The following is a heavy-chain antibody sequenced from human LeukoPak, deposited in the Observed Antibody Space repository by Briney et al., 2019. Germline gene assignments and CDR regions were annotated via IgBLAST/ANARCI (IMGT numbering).Heavy chain of an antibody. Sequence: SQTLSLTCALSGDSVSINSAAWNWIRQSPSRGLEWLGRTYYRSKWYNDYAVSVKSRITINPDTSKYQFSLQLNSVTPEDTAVYYCAREIGNWDGNWFDHWGQGTLVTVSS. CDR2: TYYRSKWYN. V-gene: IGHV6-1*01. D-gene: IGHD4-23*01. J-gene: IGHJ5*02. CDR3: AREIGNWDGNWFDH. CDR1: GDSVSINSAA.